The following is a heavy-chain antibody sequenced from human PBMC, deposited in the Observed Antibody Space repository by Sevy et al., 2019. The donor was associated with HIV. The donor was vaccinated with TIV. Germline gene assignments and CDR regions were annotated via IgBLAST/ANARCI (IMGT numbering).Heavy chain of an antibody. D-gene: IGHD5-12*01. CDR3: ITDPAYRGYDEEVINYYFYGMDV. Sequence: GGFLRLSCTASGFTFSSAWMSWVRQAPGKGLEWVGRIKSEFDGGAIDYAAPVKGRFSISREDSKTTVYLQMNILKTGDTAVYYCITDPAYRGYDEEVINYYFYGMDVWGQGTTVTVSS. J-gene: IGHJ6*02. V-gene: IGHV3-15*01. CDR1: GFTFSSAW. CDR2: IKSEFDGGAI.